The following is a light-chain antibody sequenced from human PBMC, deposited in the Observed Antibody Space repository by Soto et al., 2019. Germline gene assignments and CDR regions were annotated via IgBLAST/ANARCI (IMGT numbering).Light chain of an antibody. J-gene: IGLJ2*01. Sequence: QSVLTQPASVSGSPGQSITIFCTGYSSDVDNGYNSVSWYQQHPGKAPKLMIYEVRNRPSGVSNLFSGSKSGNTASLTISGLQAEDEADYFCCSYTGSSTVLFGGGTKVTVL. CDR2: EVR. CDR1: SSDVDNGYNS. CDR3: CSYTGSSTVL. V-gene: IGLV2-14*01.